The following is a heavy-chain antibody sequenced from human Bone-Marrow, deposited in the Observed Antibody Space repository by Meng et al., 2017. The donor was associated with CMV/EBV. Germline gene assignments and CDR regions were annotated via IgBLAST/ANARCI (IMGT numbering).Heavy chain of an antibody. D-gene: IGHD5-18*01. V-gene: IGHV1-8*03. CDR3: ARGRRVYRDWFDP. CDR1: GYTCTSYD. Sequence: KAAGYTCTSYDINWVRQATGPGLEWMGWMNPNSGNTGYAQKFQGRVTITRNTSISTAYMELSSLISEDTAVYYCARGRRVYRDWFDPWGQGTLVTVSS. CDR2: MNPNSGNT. J-gene: IGHJ5*02.